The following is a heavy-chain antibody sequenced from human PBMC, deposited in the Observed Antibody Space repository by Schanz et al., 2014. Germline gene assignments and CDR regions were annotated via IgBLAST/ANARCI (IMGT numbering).Heavy chain of an antibody. CDR2: INPSGGGT. CDR3: ARGTMPGTFDI. J-gene: IGHJ3*02. V-gene: IGHV1-46*01. D-gene: IGHD2-2*01. Sequence: QVQLVQSGPEVKKPGSSVKVSCKASGYTFVSYSMHWVRQAPGQGLEWMGIINPSGGGTSYALRFQDRVTVTRDTSRSTVYMELSSLRYEDTALYYCARGTMPGTFDIWGQGTMXTVSS. CDR1: GYTFVSYS.